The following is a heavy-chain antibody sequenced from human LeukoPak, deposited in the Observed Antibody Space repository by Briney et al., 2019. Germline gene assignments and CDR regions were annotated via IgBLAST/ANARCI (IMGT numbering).Heavy chain of an antibody. V-gene: IGHV2-70*11. CDR1: GFSLSTSGMC. Sequence: SGPALVKPTQTLTLTCTFSGFSLSTSGMCVSWIRQPPGKALEWLARIDWDDDKYYSTSLKTRLTISKDTSKNHVVLTMTNMDPVDTATYYCARIPLYCSGGSCYSSGHFDYWGQGTLVTVSS. D-gene: IGHD2-15*01. J-gene: IGHJ4*02. CDR3: ARIPLYCSGGSCYSSGHFDY. CDR2: IDWDDDK.